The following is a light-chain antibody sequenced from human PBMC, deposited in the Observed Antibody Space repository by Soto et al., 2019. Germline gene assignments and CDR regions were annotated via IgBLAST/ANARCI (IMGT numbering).Light chain of an antibody. J-gene: IGKJ4*01. Sequence: EIVMTQSPATLSVSPGEGATLSCRASQSVRTNLAWYQQKPGQAPRLLIYGASTRAAGIPVRFSGSGSGTEFTLTISSLQSEDFAVYFCQQYGNWPPLTFGGGSKVEIK. V-gene: IGKV3-15*01. CDR1: QSVRTN. CDR2: GAS. CDR3: QQYGNWPPLT.